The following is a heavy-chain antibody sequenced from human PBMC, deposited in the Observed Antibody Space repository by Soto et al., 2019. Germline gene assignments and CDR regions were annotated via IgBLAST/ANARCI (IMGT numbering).Heavy chain of an antibody. D-gene: IGHD1-7*01. CDR2: IYYSGST. Sequence: SETLSLTCPVSGGSISSSSYYWGWIRQPPGKGLEWIGYIYYSGSTNYNPSLKSRVTISVDTSKNQFSLKLSSVTAADTAVYYCASRGITGTFYFDYWGQGTLVTVSS. V-gene: IGHV4-39*07. CDR3: ASRGITGTFYFDY. J-gene: IGHJ4*02. CDR1: GGSISSSSYY.